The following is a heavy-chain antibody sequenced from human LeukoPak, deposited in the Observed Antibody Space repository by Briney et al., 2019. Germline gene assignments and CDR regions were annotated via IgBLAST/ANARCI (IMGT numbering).Heavy chain of an antibody. CDR2: IAHDGSRA. Sequence: GRSLRLSCAGSGFTFGGYGMHWFRQTPGKGLEWVAVIAHDGSRAFYADSVKGRFTISRDNSKNTMSVQMDDLRAEDTAVYYCTRYNNDHFDYWGQGTLVTVSS. J-gene: IGHJ4*02. CDR1: GFTFGGYG. CDR3: TRYNNDHFDY. D-gene: IGHD1-14*01. V-gene: IGHV3-33*01.